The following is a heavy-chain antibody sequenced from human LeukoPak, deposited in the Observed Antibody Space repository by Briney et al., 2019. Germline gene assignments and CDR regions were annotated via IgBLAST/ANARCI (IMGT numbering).Heavy chain of an antibody. D-gene: IGHD5-18*01. CDR2: ISGSGGST. CDR1: GFTFRSYA. V-gene: IGHV3-23*01. CDR3: AKDYRWTAMYYFDY. Sequence: GSLRLSCAASGFTFRSYAISWVRQAPGKGLELVSAISGSGGSTYYADSVKGRFTISRDNSRNTLYLQMNSLRAEDTAVYYCAKDYRWTAMYYFDYWGQGTLVTVSS. J-gene: IGHJ4*02.